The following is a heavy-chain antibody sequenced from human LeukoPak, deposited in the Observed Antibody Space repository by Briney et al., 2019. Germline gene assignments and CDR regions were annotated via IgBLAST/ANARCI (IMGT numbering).Heavy chain of an antibody. J-gene: IGHJ4*02. D-gene: IGHD5-12*01. CDR1: GGSISSSSYY. Sequence: SETLSLTCTVSGGSISSSSYYWGWIRQPPGKGLEWIGSIYYSGSTYYNPSLKSRVTISVDTSKNQFSLKLSSVTAADTAVYYCARIDIVATIRDYWGQGTLVTVSS. CDR3: ARIDIVATIRDY. V-gene: IGHV4-39*01. CDR2: IYYSGST.